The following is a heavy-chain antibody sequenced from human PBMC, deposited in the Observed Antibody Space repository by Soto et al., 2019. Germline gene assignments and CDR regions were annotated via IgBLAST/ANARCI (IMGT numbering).Heavy chain of an antibody. CDR1: GGTFSNYA. CDR2: IIPIFGTA. J-gene: IGHJ4*02. D-gene: IGHD5-12*01. V-gene: IGHV1-69*01. CDR3: ARPVEMATISRSYLFY. Sequence: QVQLVQSGAEVKKPGSSVKVSCKASGGTFSNYAINWVRQAPGQGLEWMGGIIPIFGTAHYAQKFQGRVTITADESTSTAYLDLSSLRSEDTAGYYCARPVEMATISRSYLFYWGQGTLVTVSS.